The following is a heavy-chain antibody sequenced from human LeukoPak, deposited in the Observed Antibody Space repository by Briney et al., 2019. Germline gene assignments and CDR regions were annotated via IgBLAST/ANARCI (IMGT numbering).Heavy chain of an antibody. CDR1: GFTFSSYA. J-gene: IGHJ4*02. Sequence: GGSLRLSCAASGFTFSSYAMSWVRQAPGKGLEWVSSISGSGVNTYYADSVKGRFTISRDNSKSTPSLQMNSLRAEDTAVYYCAEIQLNSGLCYWGQGTLVTVSS. V-gene: IGHV3-23*01. D-gene: IGHD5-12*01. CDR2: ISGSGVNT. CDR3: AEIQLNSGLCY.